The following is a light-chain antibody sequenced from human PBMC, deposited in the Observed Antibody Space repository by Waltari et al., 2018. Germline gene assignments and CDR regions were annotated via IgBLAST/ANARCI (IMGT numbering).Light chain of an antibody. CDR3: SSYTTSSAPGV. J-gene: IGLJ1*01. V-gene: IGLV2-14*01. CDR2: EVS. Sequence: QSALTQPASVSGPPGPSITISCSGTDSDAGAYDFVSWYQQHPGKSPHLRIDEVSNRPSGISNRFSASKSGNTASLTISGLQAEDEADYYCSSYTTSSAPGVFGTGTRVTVL. CDR1: DSDAGAYDF.